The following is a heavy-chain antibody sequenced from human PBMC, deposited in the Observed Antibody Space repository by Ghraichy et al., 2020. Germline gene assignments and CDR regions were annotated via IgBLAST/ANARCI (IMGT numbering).Heavy chain of an antibody. CDR3: KAVGGWQQLDN. Sequence: GGSLRLSCAASGFAFSSYIMNWVRQAPGKGLEWVSSISGSSNDIYYADSLRGRFTISRDDAKSSLYLQMNSLRAEDTAVYYCKAVGGWQQLDNWGQGTLVTVSS. V-gene: IGHV3-21*01. D-gene: IGHD6-13*01. CDR2: ISGSSNDI. J-gene: IGHJ4*02. CDR1: GFAFSSYI.